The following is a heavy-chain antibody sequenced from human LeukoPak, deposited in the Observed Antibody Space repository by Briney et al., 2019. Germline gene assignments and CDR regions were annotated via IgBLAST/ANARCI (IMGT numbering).Heavy chain of an antibody. J-gene: IGHJ4*02. CDR2: IYYSGST. D-gene: IGHD6-6*01. CDR3: ARRGAARGAARLTFDY. Sequence: SETLSLTCTVSGGSISSSSYYWGWIRQPPGKGLEWIGSIYYSGSTYYNPSLKSRVTISVDTSKNQFSLKLSSVTAADTAVYYCARRGAARGAARLTFDYWGQGTLVTVSS. V-gene: IGHV4-39*01. CDR1: GGSISSSSYY.